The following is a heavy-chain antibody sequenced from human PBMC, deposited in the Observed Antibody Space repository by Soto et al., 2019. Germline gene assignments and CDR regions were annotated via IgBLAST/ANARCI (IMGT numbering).Heavy chain of an antibody. Sequence: EVQLVESGGGLVQPGGSLRLSCAASGFTISSYWMHWVRQAPGKGLVWVSRINSDGSSTNYADSVKGRFTISRDNAKNTLYLQMNSLRVEDTAVDYCARDQGYVGFDYWGQGTLVTVSS. CDR2: INSDGSST. J-gene: IGHJ4*02. D-gene: IGHD5-12*01. V-gene: IGHV3-74*01. CDR1: GFTISSYW. CDR3: ARDQGYVGFDY.